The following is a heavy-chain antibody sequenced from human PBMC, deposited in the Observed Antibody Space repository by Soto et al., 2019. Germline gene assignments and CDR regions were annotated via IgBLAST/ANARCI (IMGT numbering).Heavy chain of an antibody. D-gene: IGHD6-13*01. Sequence: SETLSLTCAVSSGSISSSNWWSWVRQPPGKGLEWIGEIYHSGSTNYNPSLKSRVTISVDKSKNQFSLKLSSVTAADTAVYYCARAGEQQLVSAFDIWGQGTMVTVSS. J-gene: IGHJ3*02. CDR3: ARAGEQQLVSAFDI. CDR2: IYHSGST. V-gene: IGHV4-4*02. CDR1: SGSISSSNW.